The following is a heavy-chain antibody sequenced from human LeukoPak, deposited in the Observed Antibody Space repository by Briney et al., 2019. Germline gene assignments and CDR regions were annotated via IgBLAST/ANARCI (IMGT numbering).Heavy chain of an antibody. V-gene: IGHV4-38-2*01. D-gene: IGHD2-21*01. CDR1: GYSISIGYY. J-gene: IGHJ3*02. CDR3: ARRHIVANAFDI. CDR2: IYHSGST. Sequence: PSETLSLTCAVSGYSISIGYYWGWIRQPPGKGLEWIGSIYHSGSTYYNPSLKSRITISVDTSKNQFSLKLSSVTAADTAVYYCARRHIVANAFDIWGQGTMVTFSS.